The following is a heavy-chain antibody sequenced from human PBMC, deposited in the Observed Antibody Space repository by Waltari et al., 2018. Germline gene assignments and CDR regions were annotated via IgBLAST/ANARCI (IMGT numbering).Heavy chain of an antibody. CDR1: GYTFTGYY. Sequence: QVQLVQSGAEVKKPGASVKVSCKASGYTFTGYYMHWVRQAPGQGLEWMGWSTPNSGGTNSAQKFQGRVTMTRETSISAAYMELSRLRSDDTAVYYCARGPPGSSRYNWFDPWGQGTLVTVSS. CDR2: STPNSGGT. CDR3: ARGPPGSSRYNWFDP. J-gene: IGHJ5*02. V-gene: IGHV1-2*02. D-gene: IGHD6-13*01.